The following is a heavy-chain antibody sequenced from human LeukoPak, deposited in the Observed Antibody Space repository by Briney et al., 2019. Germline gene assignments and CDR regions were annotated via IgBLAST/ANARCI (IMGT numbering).Heavy chain of an antibody. J-gene: IGHJ4*02. CDR3: AGVSESGWYHFDY. Sequence: GGSLRLSCAASGFTFRRYGMLWVRQAPGKGLEWVAVIWYDGSNKCYADSVKGRFSISRDNSKDTLYLQMSSLRDEDTAVYYCAGVSESGWYHFDYWGQGTLVTVSS. CDR2: IWYDGSNK. D-gene: IGHD6-19*01. V-gene: IGHV3-30*02. CDR1: GFTFRRYG.